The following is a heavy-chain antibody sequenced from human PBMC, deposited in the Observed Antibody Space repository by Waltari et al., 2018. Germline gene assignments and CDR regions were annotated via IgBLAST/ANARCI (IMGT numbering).Heavy chain of an antibody. Sequence: QVQLVQSGAEVKKTGASVKVSCKASGYTFNGNYMHWVRQAPGQGLEWMGWINPNSGGTNQAQKFQGRVTIARDTSISTAYMEPSRLRSDDTAVYYCAIDPVGATTRHWYFDLWGRGTLVTVSS. CDR2: INPNSGGT. V-gene: IGHV1-2*02. J-gene: IGHJ2*01. CDR1: GYTFNGNY. D-gene: IGHD1-26*01. CDR3: AIDPVGATTRHWYFDL.